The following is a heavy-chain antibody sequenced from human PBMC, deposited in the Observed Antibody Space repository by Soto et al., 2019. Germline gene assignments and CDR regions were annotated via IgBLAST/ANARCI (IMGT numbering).Heavy chain of an antibody. V-gene: IGHV1-2*02. CDR3: ARIKWGLNYYNGMDV. Sequence: VKVSCKPSGYSFSDYFIQWVRQAPGQGLEWVAWINPKTAATNYAKKFQGRVSLTWDTSSTTAYMELTRLRPDDTAVYYCARIKWGLNYYNGMDVWGQGTTVTVSS. J-gene: IGHJ6*02. CDR1: GYSFSDYF. CDR2: INPKTAAT. D-gene: IGHD1-26*01.